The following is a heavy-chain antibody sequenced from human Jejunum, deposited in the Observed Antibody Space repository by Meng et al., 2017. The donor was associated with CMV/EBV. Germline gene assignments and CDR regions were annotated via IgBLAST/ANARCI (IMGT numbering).Heavy chain of an antibody. V-gene: IGHV3-23*01. D-gene: IGHD2-2*01. CDR2: ISGSGGST. CDR1: GFTFSSYS. CDR3: AKYDIVVVPASRPDY. Sequence: GFTFSSYSMNWVRQAPGKGLEWVSAISGSGGSTYYADSVKGRFTISRDNSKNTLYLQMNSLRAEDTAVYYCAKYDIVVVPASRPDYWGQGTLVTVSS. J-gene: IGHJ4*02.